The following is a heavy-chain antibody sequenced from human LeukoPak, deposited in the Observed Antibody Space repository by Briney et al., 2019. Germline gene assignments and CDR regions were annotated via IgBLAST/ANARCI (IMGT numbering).Heavy chain of an antibody. Sequence: ASVKVSCKAAGYTFTSYGISWVRQGPGQGLEWMGWISAYNGNKNYAQKLQGRVTMTTDTSTSTAYMELRSLRSDDTAVYYCARVALTAAGFDYWGQGTLVTVSS. J-gene: IGHJ4*02. CDR1: GYTFTSYG. D-gene: IGHD6-13*01. V-gene: IGHV1-18*01. CDR3: ARVALTAAGFDY. CDR2: ISAYNGNK.